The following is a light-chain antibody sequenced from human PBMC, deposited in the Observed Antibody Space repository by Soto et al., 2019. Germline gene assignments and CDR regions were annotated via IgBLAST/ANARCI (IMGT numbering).Light chain of an antibody. CDR3: TSYAGSNIWV. CDR1: SSDVGAYNY. Sequence: QSALTQPPSASGSPGQSVTISCTGTSSDVGAYNYVSWYQQHPGKAPKLMIYEVSKQPSGVPDRFSGRKSGKTASLTGSGLQPEDEADYYCTSYAGSNIWVFGGGPKVTVL. CDR2: EVS. V-gene: IGLV2-8*01. J-gene: IGLJ3*02.